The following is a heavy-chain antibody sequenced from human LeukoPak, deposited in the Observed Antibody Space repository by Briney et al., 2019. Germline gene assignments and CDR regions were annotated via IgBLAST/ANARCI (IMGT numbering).Heavy chain of an antibody. V-gene: IGHV1-69*04. Sequence: ASVKVSCKASGGTFSSYAISWVRQAPGQGLEWMGRIIPILGIANYAQKFQGRVTITADKSTSTAYVELSSLRSEDTAVYYCARDGYGDYVLDYWGQGTLVTVSS. D-gene: IGHD4-17*01. CDR3: ARDGYGDYVLDY. J-gene: IGHJ4*02. CDR1: GGTFSSYA. CDR2: IIPILGIA.